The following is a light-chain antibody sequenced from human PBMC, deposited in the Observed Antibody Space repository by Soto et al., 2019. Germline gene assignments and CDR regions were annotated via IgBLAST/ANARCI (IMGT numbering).Light chain of an antibody. CDR3: ETWDSYTRV. Sequence: QLVLTQSSSASASLGSSVNFTCTLSSGHRTYIIAWHQQQPGKAPRHLMNLEGSGNYNKGSGVPDRFSGSSSGADRCLTISNLQSEDEAVYYCETWDSYTRVFGGGTKLTVL. CDR2: LEGSGNY. J-gene: IGLJ2*01. CDR1: SGHRTYI. V-gene: IGLV4-60*03.